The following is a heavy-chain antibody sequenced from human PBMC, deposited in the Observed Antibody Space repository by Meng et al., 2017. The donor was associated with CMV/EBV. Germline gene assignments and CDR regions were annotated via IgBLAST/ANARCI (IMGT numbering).Heavy chain of an antibody. D-gene: IGHD4-23*01. CDR3: ARRRGRHSGGGSYYFDY. V-gene: IGHV3-53*01. Sequence: GGSLRLSCAASGFTVSSTYMSWVRQAPGKGLEWVSVIYSGGSTYYADSVKGRFTISRDNSKNTLYLQMNSLRAEDTAVYYCARRRGRHSGGGSYYFDYWGQGTLVTVSS. CDR1: GFTVSSTY. J-gene: IGHJ4*02. CDR2: IYSGGST.